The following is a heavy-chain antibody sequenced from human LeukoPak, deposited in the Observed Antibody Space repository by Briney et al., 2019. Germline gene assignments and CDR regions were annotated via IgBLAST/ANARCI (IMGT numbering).Heavy chain of an antibody. Sequence: SETLSLTCAVSGGSISSSNWWSWVRQPPGKGLEWIGEIYHSGSTNYNPSLKSRVTISVDKSKNQFSLKLSSVTAADTAVYYCARDALSSYYDILTGYYTLEPHYYYYGMDVWGQGTTVTVSS. CDR1: GGSISSSNW. J-gene: IGHJ6*02. V-gene: IGHV4-4*02. CDR3: ARDALSSYYDILTGYYTLEPHYYYYGMDV. CDR2: IYHSGST. D-gene: IGHD3-9*01.